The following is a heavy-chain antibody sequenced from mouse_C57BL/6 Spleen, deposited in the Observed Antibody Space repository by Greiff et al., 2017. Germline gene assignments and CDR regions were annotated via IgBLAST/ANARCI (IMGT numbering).Heavy chain of an antibody. D-gene: IGHD2-4*01. Sequence: QVQLQQSGPELVKPGASVKISCKASGYAFSSSWMNWVKQRPGKGLEWIGRIYPGDGDTNYNGKFKGKATLTADKSSSTAYMQLSSLTSEDSAVYCCVAVYYDYDGPWFAYWGQGTLVTVSA. CDR3: VAVYYDYDGPWFAY. CDR1: GYAFSSSW. V-gene: IGHV1-82*01. CDR2: IYPGDGDT. J-gene: IGHJ3*01.